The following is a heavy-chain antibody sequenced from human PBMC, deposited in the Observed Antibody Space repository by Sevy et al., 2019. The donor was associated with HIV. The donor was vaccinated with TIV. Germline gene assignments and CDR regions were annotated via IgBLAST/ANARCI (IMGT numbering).Heavy chain of an antibody. Sequence: ASVKVSCKASGYTFTNYDINWVRQATGQGLEWMGWMNPNSGNTGYAQKFQGRVTMIRNTSMSTAYMELCSLTSDDTAVYYCARDLAGSKQGGWFDPWGQGTLVTVSS. CDR2: MNPNSGNT. D-gene: IGHD3-16*01. CDR3: ARDLAGSKQGGWFDP. J-gene: IGHJ5*02. CDR1: GYTFTNYD. V-gene: IGHV1-8*01.